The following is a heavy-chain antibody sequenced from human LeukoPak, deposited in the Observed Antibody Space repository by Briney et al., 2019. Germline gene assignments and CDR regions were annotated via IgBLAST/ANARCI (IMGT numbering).Heavy chain of an antibody. J-gene: IGHJ4*02. D-gene: IGHD3-22*01. Sequence: ASVKVSCKASGYTFTSYGISWVRQAPGQGLEWMGWISAYNGNTNYAQKLQGRVTMTTDTSTSTAYMELSSLRSEDTAVYYCARGTAYYYDSRQSYFDYWGQGTLVTVSS. CDR2: ISAYNGNT. CDR3: ARGTAYYYDSRQSYFDY. V-gene: IGHV1-18*01. CDR1: GYTFTSYG.